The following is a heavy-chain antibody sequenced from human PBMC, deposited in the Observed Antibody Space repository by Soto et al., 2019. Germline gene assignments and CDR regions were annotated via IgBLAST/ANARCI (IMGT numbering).Heavy chain of an antibody. V-gene: IGHV3-74*01. CDR1: GFTFSSYW. D-gene: IGHD3-10*01. CDR3: AGQPRLLWFGERPDAFDI. CDR2: INSDGSST. Sequence: GGSLRLSCAASGFTFSSYWMHWVRQAPGKGLVWVSRINSDGSSTSYADSVKGRFTISRDNAKNTLYLQMNSLRAEDTAVYYCAGQPRLLWFGERPDAFDIWGQGTMVTVSS. J-gene: IGHJ3*02.